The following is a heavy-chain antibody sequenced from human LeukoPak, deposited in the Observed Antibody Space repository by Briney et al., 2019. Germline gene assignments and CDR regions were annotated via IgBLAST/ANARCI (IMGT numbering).Heavy chain of an antibody. Sequence: GGSLRLSCVASGFTFSSYGMHWVRQAPGKGLEWVAVIWYDGSNKYYADSVKGRFTISRDNSKNTLYLQMNSLRAEDTAVYYCASMLRHFDYWGQGTLVTVSS. CDR2: IWYDGSNK. D-gene: IGHD2-2*01. CDR1: GFTFSSYG. J-gene: IGHJ4*02. V-gene: IGHV3-33*08. CDR3: ASMLRHFDY.